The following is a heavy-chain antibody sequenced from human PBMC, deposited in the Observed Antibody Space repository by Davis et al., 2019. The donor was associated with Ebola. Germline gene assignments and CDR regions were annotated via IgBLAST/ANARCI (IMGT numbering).Heavy chain of an antibody. Sequence: GESLKISCKGSGYSFTSYWIGWVRQMPGKGLEWMGIIYPGDSDTRYSPSFQGQVTISADKSISTAYLQWSSLKASDTAMYYCARRSYDFWSGYSNDAFDIWGQGTMVTDSS. V-gene: IGHV5-51*01. CDR1: GYSFTSYW. CDR2: IYPGDSDT. J-gene: IGHJ3*02. CDR3: ARRSYDFWSGYSNDAFDI. D-gene: IGHD3-3*01.